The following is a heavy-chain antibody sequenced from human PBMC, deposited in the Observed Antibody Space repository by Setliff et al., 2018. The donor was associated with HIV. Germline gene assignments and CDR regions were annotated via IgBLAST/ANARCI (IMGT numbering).Heavy chain of an antibody. J-gene: IGHJ3*01. V-gene: IGHV5-51*01. D-gene: IGHD3-3*01. Sequence: GESLKISCKGSGYKFTNYWIGWVRQMPGKGLEWMGIIYPGDSDTRYSPSFEGQVTISADKSISTAYLQWSSLKASDTAMYYCAWAPSSFWSGFDAFDLWGQGTMVTVSS. CDR2: IYPGDSDT. CDR3: AWAPSSFWSGFDAFDL. CDR1: GYKFTNYW.